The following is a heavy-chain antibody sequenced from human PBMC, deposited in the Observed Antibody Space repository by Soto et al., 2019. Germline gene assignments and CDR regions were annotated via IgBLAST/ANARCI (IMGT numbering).Heavy chain of an antibody. CDR3: ASSAPSFSSSWQYYYYGMDV. CDR1: GYTFTSYP. D-gene: IGHD6-13*01. CDR2: INAGNGNT. Sequence: VASVNGSCKAAGYTFTSYPMHWVLQATGQRLEWMGWINAGNGNTKYSQKFQGRVTITRDTSASTAYMELSSLRSEDTAVYYCASSAPSFSSSWQYYYYGMDVWGQGPTVTVSS. J-gene: IGHJ6*02. V-gene: IGHV1-3*01.